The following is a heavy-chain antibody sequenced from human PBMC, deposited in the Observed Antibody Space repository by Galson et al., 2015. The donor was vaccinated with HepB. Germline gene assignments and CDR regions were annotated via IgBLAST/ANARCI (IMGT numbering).Heavy chain of an antibody. V-gene: IGHV3-11*06. CDR2: ISASTIYT. Sequence: SLRLSCAASGFTFNDYYMSWIRQAPGKGLEWLSYISASTIYTNYADSVKGRFTVSRDNAKNSLNLQMNSLRAEDTAVYYCARVADADYGDHTHVDSWGQGTLVTVSS. CDR3: ARVADADYGDHTHVDS. CDR1: GFTFNDYY. J-gene: IGHJ4*02. D-gene: IGHD4-17*01.